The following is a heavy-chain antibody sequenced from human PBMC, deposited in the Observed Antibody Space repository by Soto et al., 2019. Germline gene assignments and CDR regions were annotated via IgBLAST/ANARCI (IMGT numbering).Heavy chain of an antibody. CDR1: GFTFSNAW. J-gene: IGHJ4*02. CDR2: IKSKTDGGTT. CDR3: TTGLMSSGYYYHYFDY. D-gene: IGHD3-22*01. V-gene: IGHV3-15*01. Sequence: EVQLVESGGGLVKPGGSLRLSCAASGFTFSNAWMSWVRQAPGKGLEWVGRIKSKTDGGTTDYAAPVKGRFTISRDDSKXXLYLQMNSLKTEGTAVYYCTTGLMSSGYYYHYFDYWGQGTLVTVSS.